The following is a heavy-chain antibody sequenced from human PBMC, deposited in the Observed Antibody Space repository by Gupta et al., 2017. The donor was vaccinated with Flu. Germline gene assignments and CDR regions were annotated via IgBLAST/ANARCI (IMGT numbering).Heavy chain of an antibody. D-gene: IGHD3-16*01. CDR1: GFTFSNYW. CDR3: AKGGLNVFDY. CDR2: INSDGSST. V-gene: IGHV3-74*01. J-gene: IGHJ4*02. Sequence: EVQLVESGGGLVQPGGSLRLSCAALGFTFSNYWMHWVRQAPGKGLVWVSRINSDGSSTTYADFVKGLFTIARDNAKNTLYLQMNRLRAEDTAVYYGAKGGLNVFDYWGQGTLVTVSS.